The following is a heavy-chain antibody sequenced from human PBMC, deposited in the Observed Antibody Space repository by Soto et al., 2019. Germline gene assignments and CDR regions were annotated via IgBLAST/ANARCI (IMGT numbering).Heavy chain of an antibody. CDR2: IYHSGST. J-gene: IGHJ3*02. Sequence: SETLSLTCAVSGYSISSGYYWGWIRQPPGKGLEWIGSIYHSGSTYYDPSLKSRVTISVDTSKNQFSLKLSSVTAADTAVYYCARNYYDSSGYDAFDIWGQGTMVTVSS. V-gene: IGHV4-38-2*01. CDR3: ARNYYDSSGYDAFDI. CDR1: GYSISSGYY. D-gene: IGHD3-22*01.